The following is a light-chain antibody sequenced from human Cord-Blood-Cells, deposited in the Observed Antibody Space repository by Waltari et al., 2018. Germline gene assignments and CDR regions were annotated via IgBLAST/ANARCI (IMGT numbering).Light chain of an antibody. Sequence: QSALTQPASVPGSPGQSITISCTRTRRDVGSYNHVPWYQQHPGKAPKLMIYEGSKRPSGVSNRFSGSKSGNTASLTISGLQAEDEADYYCCSYAGSSTFVFGTGTKVTVL. CDR3: CSYAGSSTFV. CDR1: RRDVGSYNH. V-gene: IGLV2-23*03. J-gene: IGLJ1*01. CDR2: EGS.